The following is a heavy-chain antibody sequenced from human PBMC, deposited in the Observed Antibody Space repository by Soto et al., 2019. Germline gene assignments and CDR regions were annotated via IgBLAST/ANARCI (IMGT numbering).Heavy chain of an antibody. J-gene: IGHJ4*02. CDR3: AKGTESFDY. CDR2: ISYDGSNK. V-gene: IGHV3-30*18. D-gene: IGHD1-1*01. Sequence: QVQLVESGGGVVQPGRSLRLSCAASGFTFSSYGMHWVRQAPGKGLEWVAVISYDGSNKYYADSVKGRFTISRDNSKNTLYLQMNSLRAEDTVVYYCAKGTESFDYWGQGTLVTVSS. CDR1: GFTFSSYG.